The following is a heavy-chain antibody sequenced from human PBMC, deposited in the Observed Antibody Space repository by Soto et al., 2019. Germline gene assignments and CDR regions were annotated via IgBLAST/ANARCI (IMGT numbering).Heavy chain of an antibody. CDR3: ARDYEFGFDI. D-gene: IGHD3-22*01. J-gene: IGHJ3*02. V-gene: IGHV3-7*01. CDR2: IKPDGSEK. Sequence: LRLSCAASGFTFSSSWMHWVCQAPEKGQEWVANIKPDGSEKYYVDSVKGRFTISRDNTKNSLYLQMSTLRPEDTAIYYCARDYEFGFDIWGQGTLVTVSS. CDR1: GFTFSSSW.